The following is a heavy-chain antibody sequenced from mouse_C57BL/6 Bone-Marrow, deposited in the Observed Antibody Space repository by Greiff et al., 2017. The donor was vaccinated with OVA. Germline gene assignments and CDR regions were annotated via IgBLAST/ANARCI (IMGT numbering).Heavy chain of an antibody. J-gene: IGHJ4*01. V-gene: IGHV5-9-1*02. Sequence: EVHLVESGAGLVKPGGSLKLSCAASGFTFSSYAMSWVRQTPEKRLEWVAYISSGGDYIYYADTVEGRFTISRDNARNTLYLQMSSLKSEDTAMYYCTRLLDAMDYWGQGTSVTVSS. D-gene: IGHD2-1*01. CDR2: ISSGGDYI. CDR3: TRLLDAMDY. CDR1: GFTFSSYA.